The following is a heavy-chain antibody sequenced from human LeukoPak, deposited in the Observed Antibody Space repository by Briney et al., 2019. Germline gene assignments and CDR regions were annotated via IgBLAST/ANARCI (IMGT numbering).Heavy chain of an antibody. CDR3: ARRGYGDSPFDY. J-gene: IGHJ4*02. Sequence: SETLSLTCAVYGGSFSGYYWSWIRQPPGKGLEWIGEINHSGSTNYNPSLKSRVTISVDTSKNQFSLKLSSVTAADTAVYYCARRGYGDSPFDYWGQGTLVTVSS. D-gene: IGHD4-17*01. V-gene: IGHV4-34*01. CDR1: GGSFSGYY. CDR2: INHSGST.